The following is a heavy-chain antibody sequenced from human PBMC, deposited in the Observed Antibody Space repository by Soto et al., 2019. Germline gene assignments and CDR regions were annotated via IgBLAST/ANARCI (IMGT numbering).Heavy chain of an antibody. J-gene: IGHJ4*02. CDR2: VYHSGST. Sequence: PSETLSLTCTVSGASISSGPDYWSWIRQPPGKGLEWIGYVYHSGSTSYHPSLKSRVAISIDPSNNQFSLKLSSVTAADTAMYYCARAAGPYYDNRGYCDYWGQGTLVTVSS. V-gene: IGHV4-61*01. D-gene: IGHD3-22*01. CDR1: GASISSGPDY. CDR3: ARAAGPYYDNRGYCDY.